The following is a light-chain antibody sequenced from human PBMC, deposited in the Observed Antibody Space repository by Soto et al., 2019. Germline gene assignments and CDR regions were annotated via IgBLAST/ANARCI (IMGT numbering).Light chain of an antibody. CDR1: QGISSY. CDR2: AAS. J-gene: IGKJ2*01. CDR3: QHFYTYPHT. Sequence: DIQLTQSPSFLSASVGDRVTISCRASQGISSYLAWYQHKPGKAPNLLISAASTLQSGVPSRFSGSGSGTEFTLTISSLQPEDFATYYCQHFYTYPHTFGQGTKVEV. V-gene: IGKV1-9*01.